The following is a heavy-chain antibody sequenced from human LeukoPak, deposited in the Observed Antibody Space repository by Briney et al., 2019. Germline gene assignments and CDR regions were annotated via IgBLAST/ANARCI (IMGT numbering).Heavy chain of an antibody. CDR1: GFTFSSYS. CDR3: ARDIAVAGGDY. V-gene: IGHV3-21*01. Sequence: GGSLRLSCAASGFTFSSYSMNWVRQAPGKGLEWVSSISSSSSYIYYADSVKGRFTISRDNAKNSPYLQMNSLRAEDTAVYYCARDIAVAGGDYWGQGTLVTVSS. D-gene: IGHD6-19*01. CDR2: ISSSSSYI. J-gene: IGHJ4*02.